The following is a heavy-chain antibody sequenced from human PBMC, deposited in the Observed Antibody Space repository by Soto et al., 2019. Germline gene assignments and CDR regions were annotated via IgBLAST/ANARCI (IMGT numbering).Heavy chain of an antibody. J-gene: IGHJ6*02. CDR1: GFIFSSYS. CDR3: AGYYYDSSGYYYRTYYYGMDV. V-gene: IGHV3-21*05. CDR2: IRSDSNHI. Sequence: PGGSLRLSCAASGFIFSSYSMNWVRQAPGKGLEWLSYIRSDSNHIGYADSVKGRFTISRDNSKNTLYLQMNSLSAEDTAVYYCAGYYYDSSGYYYRTYYYGMDVWGQGTTVTVSS. D-gene: IGHD3-22*01.